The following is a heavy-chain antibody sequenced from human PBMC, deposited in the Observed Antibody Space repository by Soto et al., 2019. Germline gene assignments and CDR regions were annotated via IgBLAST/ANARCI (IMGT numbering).Heavy chain of an antibody. Sequence: SETLSLTCTVSGGSISSGGYYWSWIRQHPGKGLEWIGYIYYNGSTYYNPSLKSRVTISVDTSKNQFSLKLSSVTAADTAVYYCARGMEKVGAAFDIWGQGTMVT. D-gene: IGHD1-26*01. CDR2: IYYNGST. V-gene: IGHV4-31*03. J-gene: IGHJ3*02. CDR3: ARGMEKVGAAFDI. CDR1: GGSISSGGYY.